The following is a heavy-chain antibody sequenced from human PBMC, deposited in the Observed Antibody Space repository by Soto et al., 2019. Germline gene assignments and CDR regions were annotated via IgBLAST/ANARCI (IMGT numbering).Heavy chain of an antibody. Sequence: QVQLQESGPGLVKPSQTLSLTCTVSGGSISSGGYYWSWIRQHPGKGLEWIGYIYYSGSTYYNPSLKSRVTISVDTSKNQFALKLSSVTAADTAVYYCARRPAYSGYDWGCFDYWGQGTLVTVSS. CDR3: ARRPAYSGYDWGCFDY. CDR2: IYYSGST. D-gene: IGHD5-12*01. V-gene: IGHV4-31*03. CDR1: GGSISSGGYY. J-gene: IGHJ4*02.